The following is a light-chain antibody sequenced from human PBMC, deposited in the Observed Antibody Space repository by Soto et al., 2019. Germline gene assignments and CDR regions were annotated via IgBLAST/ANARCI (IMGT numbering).Light chain of an antibody. CDR3: QQRRNWPRT. J-gene: IGKJ1*01. CDR1: QSVSSY. Sequence: EIVLTQSQATLSLSPGERATLSCRASQSVSSYLAWYQQKPGQAPRLLIYDASNRATGIPARFSGSGSGTDFTLTISSLEPEDFAVYYCQQRRNWPRTFGQGTKVDIK. V-gene: IGKV3-11*01. CDR2: DAS.